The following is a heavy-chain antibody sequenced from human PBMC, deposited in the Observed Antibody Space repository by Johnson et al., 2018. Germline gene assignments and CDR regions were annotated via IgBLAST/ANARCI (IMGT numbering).Heavy chain of an antibody. V-gene: IGHV4-34*01. Sequence: QVQLQQWGAGLLKPSETLSLSCAVYGGSFSGYYWSWIRQPPGKGLEWIGEINHSGSTNYNPSLKSRVTIAVDTSKNQFSLKLSSVTAADTAVYYCAKLGYCSGGSCYFPDYYYYMDVWGKGTTVTVSS. D-gene: IGHD2-15*01. CDR3: AKLGYCSGGSCYFPDYYYYMDV. CDR1: GGSFSGYY. J-gene: IGHJ6*03. CDR2: INHSGST.